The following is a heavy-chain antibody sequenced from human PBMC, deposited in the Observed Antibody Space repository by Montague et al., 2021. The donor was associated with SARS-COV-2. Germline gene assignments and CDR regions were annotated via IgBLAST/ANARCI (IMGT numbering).Heavy chain of an antibody. CDR3: ARASLIKARIAVAGTTVY. CDR2: ISYDGSNK. V-gene: IGHV3-30*09. CDR1: GFTFNNYA. D-gene: IGHD6-19*01. Sequence: SLRLSCAASGFTFNNYAMHWVRQAPGKGLEWVAIISYDGSNKYYADSVKGRFAISRDNSKNTLYLQMNSLRAEDTAVYYCARASLIKARIAVAGTTVYWGQGTLVTTSS. J-gene: IGHJ4*02.